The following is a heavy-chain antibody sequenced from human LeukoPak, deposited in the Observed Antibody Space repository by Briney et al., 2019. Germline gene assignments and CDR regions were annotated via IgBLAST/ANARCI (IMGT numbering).Heavy chain of an antibody. CDR2: IIPIFGTA. Sequence: SVKVSCKASGGTFSSYAISRVRQAPGQGLEWMGGIIPIFGTANYAQKFQGRVTITTDESTSTAYMELSSLRSEDTAVYYCARVGYDSYYYYYMDVWGKGTTVTVSS. D-gene: IGHD3-3*01. CDR3: ARVGYDSYYYYYMDV. J-gene: IGHJ6*03. CDR1: GGTFSSYA. V-gene: IGHV1-69*05.